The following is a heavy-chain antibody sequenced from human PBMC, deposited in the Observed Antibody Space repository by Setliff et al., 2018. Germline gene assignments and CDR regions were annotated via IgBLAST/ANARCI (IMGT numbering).Heavy chain of an antibody. V-gene: IGHV3-23*01. CDR3: AKNLYTDAWYRVSFEY. CDR1: GFTFSSYW. D-gene: IGHD2-2*02. Sequence: GGSLRLSCAASGFTFSSYWMSWVRQAPGKGLEWVSIINNSGDITYYGDSVKGRFTISRDNSRNILYLQMNSLRAEDTALYYCAKNLYTDAWYRVSFEYWGQGTLVTVSS. CDR2: INNSGDIT. J-gene: IGHJ4*02.